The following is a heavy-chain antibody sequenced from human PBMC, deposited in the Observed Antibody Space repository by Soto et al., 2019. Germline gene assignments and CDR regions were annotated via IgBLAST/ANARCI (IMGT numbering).Heavy chain of an antibody. CDR1: GFTFSAYD. D-gene: IGHD2-8*02. J-gene: IGHJ5*02. CDR2: IGTQHDT. CDR3: ARQASYWHGGGGWFDP. V-gene: IGHV3-13*01. Sequence: EVQLVESGGGLVQPGGSLRLSCAASGFTFSAYDMHWVRQATGKGLEWVSAIGTQHDTYYPDSVKGRFTISRDNAKNSLYFQMNSLRAGDTAVYYCARQASYWHGGGGWFDPWGQGTLVTVSS.